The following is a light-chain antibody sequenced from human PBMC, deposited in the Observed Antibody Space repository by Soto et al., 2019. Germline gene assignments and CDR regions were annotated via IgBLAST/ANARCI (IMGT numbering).Light chain of an antibody. CDR1: SSDVGGYNY. CDR2: DVS. Sequence: QSALTQPRSVSGSPGQSVTISCTGTSSDVGGYNYVSWYQQHPGKAPKLVICDVSKRPSGVPDRFSGSKSGNTAYLTISGLQTEDEADYYCCSYAGIHVVFGGGTQLTVL. J-gene: IGLJ2*01. V-gene: IGLV2-11*01. CDR3: CSYAGIHVV.